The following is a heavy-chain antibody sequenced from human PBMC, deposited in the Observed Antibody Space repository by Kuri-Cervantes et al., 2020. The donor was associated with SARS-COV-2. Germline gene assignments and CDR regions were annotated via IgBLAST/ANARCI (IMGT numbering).Heavy chain of an antibody. J-gene: IGHJ4*02. CDR1: GFTFRNYG. Sequence: GGSLRLSCAASGFTFRNYGMHWVRQAPGKGLEWVAFIRYDGRKKYYADSVKGRLTISRDNSKNTLYLQMNSLRAEDTAVYYCAKDPCIAGGGGSCYERDWNYFDYWGQGTLVTVSS. D-gene: IGHD2-15*01. V-gene: IGHV3-30*02. CDR3: AKDPCIAGGGGSCYERDWNYFDY. CDR2: IRYDGRKK.